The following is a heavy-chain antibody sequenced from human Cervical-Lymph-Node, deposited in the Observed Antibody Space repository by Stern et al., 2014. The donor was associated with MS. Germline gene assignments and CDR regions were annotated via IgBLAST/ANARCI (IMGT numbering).Heavy chain of an antibody. CDR1: GFAFSTYG. J-gene: IGHJ4*02. Sequence: QVQLVESGGGVVQPGGSLRLSCSPSGFAFSTYGMHWVRQAPGKGLEWVARISFDGAKTYYADSVKGRFTISRDNPKNTLYLQMKSLRGEDTAVYYCARGSDWYPLDYWGQGTLVTVSS. CDR2: ISFDGAKT. CDR3: ARGSDWYPLDY. D-gene: IGHD6-19*01. V-gene: IGHV3-30*03.